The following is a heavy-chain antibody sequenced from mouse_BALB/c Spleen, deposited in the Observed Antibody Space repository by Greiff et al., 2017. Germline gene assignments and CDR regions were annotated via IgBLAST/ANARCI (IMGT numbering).Heavy chain of an antibody. Sequence: EVQRVESGGGLVKLGGSLKLSCAASGFTFSSYYMSWVRQTPEKRLELVAAINSNGGSTYYPDTVKGRFTISRDNAKNTLYLQMSSLKSEDTALYYCARQGYYGSSPRYFDYWGQGTTLTVSS. J-gene: IGHJ2*01. CDR1: GFTFSSYY. CDR2: INSNGGST. V-gene: IGHV5-6-2*01. CDR3: ARQGYYGSSPRYFDY. D-gene: IGHD1-1*01.